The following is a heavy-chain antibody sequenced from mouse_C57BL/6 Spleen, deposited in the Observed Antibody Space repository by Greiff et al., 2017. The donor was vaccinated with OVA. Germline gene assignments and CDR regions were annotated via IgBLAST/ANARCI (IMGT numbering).Heavy chain of an antibody. CDR1: GYTFTDYN. J-gene: IGHJ1*03. V-gene: IGHV1-18*01. CDR3: ARSPYMTTVRDYWYCYV. Sequence: VQLKQSGPELVKPGASVKIPCKASGYTFTDYNMDWVKQSPGKSLEWIGDINPNNGGTIYNQKFKGKATLTVDKSSSPAYMEIRSLTSEHTAVYYCARSPYMTTVRDYWYCYVWGTGTTVTVS. CDR2: INPNNGGT. D-gene: IGHD1-1*01.